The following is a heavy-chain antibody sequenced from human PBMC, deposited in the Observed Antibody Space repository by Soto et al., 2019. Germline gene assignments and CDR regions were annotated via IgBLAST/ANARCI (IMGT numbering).Heavy chain of an antibody. V-gene: IGHV3-23*01. D-gene: IGHD1-26*01. J-gene: IGHJ4*02. CDR1: GLTFSRAD. CDR3: ATHSWDQ. CDR2: ISGSGGDI. Sequence: EVQLSESGGGLVQPGGSLRLSCAASGLTFSRADLRWVRQAPGKGLEWVSAISGSGGDIHYADSVKGRFTVSRDNPKNTLFLQMSSLRVADTAIYYCATHSWDQWGQGTLVTVSS.